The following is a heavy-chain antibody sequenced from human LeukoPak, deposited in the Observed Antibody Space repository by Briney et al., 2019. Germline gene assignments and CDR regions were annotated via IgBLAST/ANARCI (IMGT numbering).Heavy chain of an antibody. CDR1: GGSISSGGYY. CDR3: ARDTLRHDYGNYVPLYYYYGMDV. Sequence: SETLSLTCTVSGGSISSGGYYWSWIRQHPGKGLEWIGYIYYSGSTYYNPSLKSRVTISVDTSKNQFSLKLSSVTAADTAVYYCARDTLRHDYGNYVPLYYYYGMDVWGQGTTVTVSS. D-gene: IGHD4-11*01. V-gene: IGHV4-31*03. J-gene: IGHJ6*02. CDR2: IYYSGST.